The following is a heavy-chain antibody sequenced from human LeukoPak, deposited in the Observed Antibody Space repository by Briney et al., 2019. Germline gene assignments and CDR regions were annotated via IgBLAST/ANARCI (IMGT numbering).Heavy chain of an antibody. D-gene: IGHD2-8*02. CDR3: ATYRQVLLPFES. V-gene: IGHV3-21*04. Sequence: GGSLRLSCAASGFTLSRYSMNWVRQAPGKGLEWVSSISSSSSYIYYADSVKGRFTITRDNAKNSLYLQMNSLRAEDTAIYYCATYRQVLLPFESWGQGTLVTVSS. CDR2: ISSSSSYI. CDR1: GFTLSRYS. J-gene: IGHJ4*02.